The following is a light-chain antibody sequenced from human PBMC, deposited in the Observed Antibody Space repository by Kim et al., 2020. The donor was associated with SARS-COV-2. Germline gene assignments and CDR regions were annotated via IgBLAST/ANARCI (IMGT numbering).Light chain of an antibody. J-gene: IGKJ2*01. Sequence: SATINCKSSQSVLYSSNNKNYLAWYQQKPGKPPKLLIYWASTRQSGVPDRFSGSGSGTDFTLTISSLQAEDVAVYYCQQSYGTPHTFGQGTKLEI. V-gene: IGKV4-1*01. CDR1: QSVLYSSNNKNY. CDR2: WAS. CDR3: QQSYGTPHT.